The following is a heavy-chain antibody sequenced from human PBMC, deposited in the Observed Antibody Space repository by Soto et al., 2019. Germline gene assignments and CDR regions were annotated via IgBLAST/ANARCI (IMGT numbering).Heavy chain of an antibody. CDR2: SYYSGNT. CDR3: ARRTLLLSSFYDY. CDR1: GGSISSSSYY. D-gene: IGHD2-21*02. V-gene: IGHV4-39*01. Sequence: LQLQESGPGLVKPSETLSLTCTVTGGSISSSSYYWGWIRQPPGKGLEWIGSSYYSGNTYYNPSLKIRVSVSVETSKNQFSLRMTSMTAADTAVYYCARRTLLLSSFYDYWGQGTLVTVSS. J-gene: IGHJ4*02.